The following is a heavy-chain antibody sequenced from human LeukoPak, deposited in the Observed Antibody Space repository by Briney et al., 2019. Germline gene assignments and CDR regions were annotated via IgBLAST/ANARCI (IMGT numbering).Heavy chain of an antibody. CDR1: GGTFSSYA. CDR2: IIPIFGIA. D-gene: IGHD4-11*01. CDR3: ARDLTVTIIYYGMDV. V-gene: IGHV1-69*04. J-gene: IGHJ6*02. Sequence: ASVKVSCKASGGTFSSYAISWVRQAPGQGLEWMGRIIPIFGIANYAQKFQGRVTITADKSTSTAYMELSSLRSKDTAVYYCARDLTVTIIYYGMDVWGQGTTVTVSS.